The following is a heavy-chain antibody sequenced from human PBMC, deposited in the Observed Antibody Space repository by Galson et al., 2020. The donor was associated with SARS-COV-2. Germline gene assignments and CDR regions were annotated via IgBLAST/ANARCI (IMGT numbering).Heavy chain of an antibody. CDR1: VFTFSSYW. D-gene: IGHD7-27*01. Sequence: LSLTCAASVFTFSSYWMHWVRQAPGKGLVWVSRIYSEGSSTSYADSVKGRFTISGDNAKNTLYLQMNSLRAEDTAVYYCARGDMGNDYFDYWGQGTLVTVSS. V-gene: IGHV3-74*01. J-gene: IGHJ4*02. CDR3: ARGDMGNDYFDY. CDR2: IYSEGSST.